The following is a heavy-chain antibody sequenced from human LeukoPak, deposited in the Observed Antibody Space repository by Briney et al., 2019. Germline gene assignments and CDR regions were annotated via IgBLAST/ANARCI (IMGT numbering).Heavy chain of an antibody. CDR1: GFTFSDYY. J-gene: IGHJ4*02. V-gene: IGHV3-69-1*01. CDR2: ISSSSTI. D-gene: IGHD2-15*01. CDR3: ARDRPRVVVVAATPLLGYFDY. Sequence: GGSLRLSCAASGFTFSDYYMNWVRQAPGKGLEWGSSISSSSTIYYADSVKGRFTIFRDNAKTSLYLQMNSLRAEDTAVYYCARDRPRVVVVAATPLLGYFDYWGQGTLVTVSS.